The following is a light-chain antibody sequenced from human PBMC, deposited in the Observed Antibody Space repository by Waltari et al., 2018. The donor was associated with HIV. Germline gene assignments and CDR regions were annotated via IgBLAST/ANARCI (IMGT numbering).Light chain of an antibody. J-gene: IGLJ3*02. CDR1: SSDVGGYNY. V-gene: IGLV2-11*01. Sequence: QSALTQPRSVSGSPGQSVTISCTGTSSDVGGYNYVSWYQQNPGKAPKFIIYDVTKRPSGVPDRLSGSKSGNTASLTISGLQAEDEADYYCCSYAGNYPVLFGGGTKLTVL. CDR2: DVT. CDR3: CSYAGNYPVL.